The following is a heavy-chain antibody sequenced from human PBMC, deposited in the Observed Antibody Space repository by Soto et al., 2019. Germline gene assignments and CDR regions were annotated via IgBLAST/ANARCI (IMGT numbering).Heavy chain of an antibody. V-gene: IGHV4-34*01. D-gene: IGHD4-4*01. CDR1: GGSFSGYY. CDR3: ARYLRTTVTSPGYYYYYMDV. Sequence: SETLSLTCAFYGGSFSGYYWSWIRQPPGKGLEWIGEINHSGSTNYNPSLKSRVTISVDTSKNQFSLKLSSVTAADTAVYYCARYLRTTVTSPGYYYYYMDVWGKGTTVTVSS. J-gene: IGHJ6*03. CDR2: INHSGST.